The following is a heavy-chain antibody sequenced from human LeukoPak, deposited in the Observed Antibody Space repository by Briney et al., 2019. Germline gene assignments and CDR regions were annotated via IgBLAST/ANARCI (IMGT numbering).Heavy chain of an antibody. CDR3: ARDVVVAAPGYYMDV. V-gene: IGHV1-2*02. J-gene: IGHJ6*03. D-gene: IGHD2-15*01. CDR1: GYTLAGYY. Sequence: GASVRVSCKASGYTLAGYYMHWVRQAPGRGLEWMGWINPNSGGTNYAQKFQGRVTITRDTSISTTYMELSRLRSDDTAVYYCARDVVVAAPGYYMDVWGKGTTVTVSS. CDR2: INPNSGGT.